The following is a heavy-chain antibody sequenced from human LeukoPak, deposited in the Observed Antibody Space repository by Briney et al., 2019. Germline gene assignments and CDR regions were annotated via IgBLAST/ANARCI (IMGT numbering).Heavy chain of an antibody. D-gene: IGHD2-2*01. CDR1: GGSISSYY. J-gene: IGHJ4*02. Sequence: KTSETLSLTCTVSGGSISSYYWSWIRQPPGKGLEWIGYIYYSGSTNYNPSLKSRVTISVDRSKNQFSLKLSSVTAADTAVYYCAREPPLGYCSSTSCGGFDYWGQGTLVTVSS. CDR2: IYYSGST. CDR3: AREPPLGYCSSTSCGGFDY. V-gene: IGHV4-59*12.